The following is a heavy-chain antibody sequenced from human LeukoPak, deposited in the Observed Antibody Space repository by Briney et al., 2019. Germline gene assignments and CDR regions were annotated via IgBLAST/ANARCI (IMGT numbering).Heavy chain of an antibody. CDR3: ARAPMSYDSSGFGGAFDI. Sequence: GGSLRLSCAASGFTFSNYAMHWVRQAPGKGLEWVAVISYDGTNNYYADSVKGRFTISRDNSKNTMYLQMNSLRAEDTAMYYCARAPMSYDSSGFGGAFDIWGQGTMVTVSS. D-gene: IGHD3-22*01. CDR1: GFTFSNYA. V-gene: IGHV3-30-3*01. J-gene: IGHJ3*02. CDR2: ISYDGTNN.